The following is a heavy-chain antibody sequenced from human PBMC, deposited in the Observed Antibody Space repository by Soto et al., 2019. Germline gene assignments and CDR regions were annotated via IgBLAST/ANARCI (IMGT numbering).Heavy chain of an antibody. CDR3: ARELLWFGELLLYYYYYYMDV. Sequence: GGSLRLSCAASGFTFSSYWMSWVRQAPGKGLEWVANIKQDGSEKYYVDSVKGRFTISRDNAKNSLYLQMNSLRAEDTDVYYCARELLWFGELLLYYYYYYMDVWGKGTTVTVSS. D-gene: IGHD3-10*01. V-gene: IGHV3-7*01. J-gene: IGHJ6*03. CDR2: IKQDGSEK. CDR1: GFTFSSYW.